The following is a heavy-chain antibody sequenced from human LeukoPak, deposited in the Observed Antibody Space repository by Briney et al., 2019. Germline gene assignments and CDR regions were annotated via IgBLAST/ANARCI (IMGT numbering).Heavy chain of an antibody. J-gene: IGHJ4*02. V-gene: IGHV3-21*01. Sequence: GGSLRLSCATSGFTFSDYAMNWVRQAPGKGLEWVSSISSSSSYIYYADSVKGRFTISRDNAKNSLYLQMNSLRAEDTAVYYCARSSSGSRIDYWGQGTLVTVSS. CDR3: ARSSSGSRIDY. CDR1: GFTFSDYA. D-gene: IGHD1-26*01. CDR2: ISSSSSYI.